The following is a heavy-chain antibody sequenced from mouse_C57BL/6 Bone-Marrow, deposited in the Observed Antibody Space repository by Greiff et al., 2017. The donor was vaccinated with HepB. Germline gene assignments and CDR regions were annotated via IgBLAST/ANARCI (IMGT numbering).Heavy chain of an antibody. CDR3: ARRDGNYVDWYFDV. CDR2: IYPGSGST. J-gene: IGHJ1*03. V-gene: IGHV1-55*01. CDR1: GYTFTSYW. D-gene: IGHD2-1*01. Sequence: QVQLQQSGAELVKPGASVKMSCKASGYTFTSYWITWVKQRPGQGLEWIGDIYPGSGSTNYNEKFKSKATLTVDTSSSTAYMQLSSLTSEDSAVYYCARRDGNYVDWYFDVWGTGTTVTVSS.